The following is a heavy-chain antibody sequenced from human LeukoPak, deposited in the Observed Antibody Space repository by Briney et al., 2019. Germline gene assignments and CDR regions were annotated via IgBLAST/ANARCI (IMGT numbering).Heavy chain of an antibody. D-gene: IGHD2-15*01. J-gene: IGHJ4*02. Sequence: GESLKISCKGSGYSFTSYWIGWVRQMPGKGLEYMAIIYPDDSDTRYSPSFQGQVTISADKSISTAYLQWSSLKASDTAMYYCVRRQYCSGGSSFSGSYDYWGQGTLVTVSS. V-gene: IGHV5-51*01. CDR2: IYPDDSDT. CDR3: VRRQYCSGGSSFSGSYDY. CDR1: GYSFTSYW.